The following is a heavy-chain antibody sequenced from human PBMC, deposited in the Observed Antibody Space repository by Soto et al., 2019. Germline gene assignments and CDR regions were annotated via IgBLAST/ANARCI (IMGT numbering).Heavy chain of an antibody. Sequence: QVLLVQSGADVKKPGASVKVSCKASSYTFTSCGISWVRQAPGQGLEWMGLINTYNGYTNYPQNFQGRVTMTTDRSTGTVYMELRSLTSDDTAVYYCARDLTKGLDVWGQGTTVTVSS. CDR3: ARDLTKGLDV. V-gene: IGHV1-18*01. J-gene: IGHJ6*02. CDR2: INTYNGYT. D-gene: IGHD4-4*01. CDR1: SYTFTSCG.